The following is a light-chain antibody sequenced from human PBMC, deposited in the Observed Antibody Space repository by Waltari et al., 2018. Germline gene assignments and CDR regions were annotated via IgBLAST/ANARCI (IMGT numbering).Light chain of an antibody. V-gene: IGKV4-1*01. J-gene: IGKJ4*01. Sequence: DIVMTQSPDSLAVSLGERATINCNSSQSVLYSSNNNNYLAWYQQRPGQPPKLLIYWASTRESGVPDRFSGSGSGTDFTLTISSLQAEDVAVYYCQQYYSTPLTFGGGTKVEIK. CDR2: WAS. CDR3: QQYYSTPLT. CDR1: QSVLYSSNNNNY.